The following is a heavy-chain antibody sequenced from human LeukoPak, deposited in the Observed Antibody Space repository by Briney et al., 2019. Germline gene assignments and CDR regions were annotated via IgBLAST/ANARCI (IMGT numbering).Heavy chain of an antibody. CDR3: ARATDYYDSSGYSY. Sequence: GGSLRLSCGASGFTFSSYSMNWVRQAPGKGLEWVSSISSSSSYIYYADSVKGRFTISRDNAKNSLYLQMNSLRAEDTAVYYCARATDYYDSSGYSYWGQGTLVTVSS. CDR2: ISSSSSYI. D-gene: IGHD3-22*01. V-gene: IGHV3-21*01. CDR1: GFTFSSYS. J-gene: IGHJ4*02.